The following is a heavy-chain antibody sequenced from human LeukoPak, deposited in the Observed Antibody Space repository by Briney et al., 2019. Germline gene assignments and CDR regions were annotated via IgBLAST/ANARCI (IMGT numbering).Heavy chain of an antibody. D-gene: IGHD2-2*01. CDR1: GGSVSSGSYY. Sequence: SETLSLTCTVSGGSVSSGSYYWSWIRQPPGKGLEWIGYIYYSGSTNYNPSLKSRVTISVDTSKNQFSLKLSSVTAADTAVYYCVRDFFREYQLPRTWGQGTLVTVSS. V-gene: IGHV4-61*01. CDR3: VRDFFREYQLPRT. J-gene: IGHJ5*02. CDR2: IYYSGST.